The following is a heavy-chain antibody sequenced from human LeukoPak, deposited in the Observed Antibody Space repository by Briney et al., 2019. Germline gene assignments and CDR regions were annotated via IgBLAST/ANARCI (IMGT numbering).Heavy chain of an antibody. V-gene: IGHV3-30*18. CDR3: AKDFTDDAFDI. J-gene: IGHJ3*02. CDR1: GFTFSSYG. Sequence: GGSLGLSCAASGFTFSSYGMHWVRQAPGKGLEWVAVISYDGSNKYYADSVKGRFTISRDNSKNTLYLQMNSLRAEDTAVYYCAKDFTDDAFDIWGQGTMVTVSS. CDR2: ISYDGSNK.